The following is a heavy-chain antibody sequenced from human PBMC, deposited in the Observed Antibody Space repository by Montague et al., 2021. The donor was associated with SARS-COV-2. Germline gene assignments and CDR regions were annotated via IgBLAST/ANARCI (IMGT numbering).Heavy chain of an antibody. CDR2: LFLKYKKYN. V-gene: IGHV6-1*01. J-gene: IGHJ6*04. CDR3: AREQQWLGAVYYYYGMDV. D-gene: IGHD6-19*01. Sequence: CAISGDSVARLRPRSEENTPSPQSHEHLVCRLFLKYKKYNDYALSVKIRITINPDTSKNQFSLQLNSVTPEDTAVYYCAREQQWLGAVYYYYGMDVWGKGTTVTVSS. CDR1: GDSVARLRPR.